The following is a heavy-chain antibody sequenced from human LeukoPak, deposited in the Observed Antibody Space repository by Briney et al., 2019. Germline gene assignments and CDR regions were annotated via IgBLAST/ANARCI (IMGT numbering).Heavy chain of an antibody. CDR1: GFTFDAYG. D-gene: IGHD3-3*01. J-gene: IGHJ6*02. CDR2: ISSGSGNI. Sequence: GGSLRLSCAAAGFTFDAYGMDWVRPAPGKVREWVSYISSGSGNIYYADSVKGRFTISRDNAKNSLYLQMNSLRDEDTAGYYCAREIRCLEWLAWDYYCMDVWGQGTTVTVSS. CDR3: AREIRCLEWLAWDYYCMDV. V-gene: IGHV3-48*02.